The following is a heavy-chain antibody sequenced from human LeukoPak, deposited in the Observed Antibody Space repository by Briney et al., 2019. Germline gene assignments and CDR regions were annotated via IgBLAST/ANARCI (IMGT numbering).Heavy chain of an antibody. D-gene: IGHD5-18*01. CDR3: TKDSRHTYGFDY. V-gene: IGHV3-9*01. Sequence: GGSLRLSCAASGFTFDDYAMHWVRQAPGKGLEWVSGISWNSDNKDYADSVKGRFTISRDNAKNSLYLQMNSLRAEDTAFYYCTKDSRHTYGFDYWGQGTLVTVSP. CDR1: GFTFDDYA. CDR2: ISWNSDNK. J-gene: IGHJ4*02.